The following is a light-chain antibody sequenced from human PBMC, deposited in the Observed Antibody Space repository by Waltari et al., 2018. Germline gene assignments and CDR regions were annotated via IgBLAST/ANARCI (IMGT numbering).Light chain of an antibody. CDR1: NVGSKN. J-gene: IGLJ3*02. Sequence: SYVLTQPPSVSVAPGQTARITCGGNNVGSKNLHWYQQKPGQAPILVIYYDSDRPSGIPERFSGSNSGNTATLTISRGEVGDEADYYCQVWDSGSAVFGGGTKLTVL. CDR3: QVWDSGSAV. CDR2: YDS. V-gene: IGLV3-21*04.